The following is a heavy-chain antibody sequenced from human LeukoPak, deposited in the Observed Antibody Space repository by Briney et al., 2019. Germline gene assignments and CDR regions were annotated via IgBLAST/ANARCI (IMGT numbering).Heavy chain of an antibody. CDR2: IDKKDKGYATAT. CDR1: RFTLSGAA. J-gene: IGHJ5*02. CDR3: TRDSGTYNWFDP. D-gene: IGHD1-26*01. V-gene: IGHV3-73*01. Sequence: GGALRLSCVASRFTLSGAAIHWVRQSSGEGLEWVGQIDKKDKGYATATAYAASVKGRFTISRDDSINTAYLQMKSLKTEDTALYYCTRDSGTYNWFDPWGQGTLVTVSS.